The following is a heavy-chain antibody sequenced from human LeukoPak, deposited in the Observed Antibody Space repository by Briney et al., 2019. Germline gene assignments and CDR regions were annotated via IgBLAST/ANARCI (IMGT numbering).Heavy chain of an antibody. Sequence: ASVKVSCKASGYTFTGYYMHWVRQAPEQGLEWMGWINPNSGGTNYAQKFQGRVTMTRDTSISTAYMELSRLRSDDTAVYYCARDGNYDFWSGYPPPPTWFDPWGQGTLVTVSS. V-gene: IGHV1-2*02. CDR1: GYTFTGYY. CDR3: ARDGNYDFWSGYPPPPTWFDP. D-gene: IGHD3-3*01. J-gene: IGHJ5*02. CDR2: INPNSGGT.